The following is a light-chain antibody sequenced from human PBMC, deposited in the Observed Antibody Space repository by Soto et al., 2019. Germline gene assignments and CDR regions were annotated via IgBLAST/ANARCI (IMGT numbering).Light chain of an antibody. CDR2: GNT. Sequence: QSVLTQPPSVSGAPGQRVTISCTGSRSNIGAGYDVHWYQQVPGTAPKLLIYGNTNRPSGVPDRFSGSKSGTSASLAITGLQAEDEADYYCQSYDTSLSGSVVFGGVTKLTVL. J-gene: IGLJ2*01. CDR3: QSYDTSLSGSVV. V-gene: IGLV1-40*01. CDR1: RSNIGAGYD.